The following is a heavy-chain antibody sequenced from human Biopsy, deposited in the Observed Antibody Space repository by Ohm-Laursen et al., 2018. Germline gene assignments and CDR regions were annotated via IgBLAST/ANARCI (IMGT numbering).Heavy chain of an antibody. Sequence: SLRLSCAAFGFTFSTYWMTWVRQAPGKGLEWVANIKRDGSQSNHADSVKGRFTISRDNAKNSLYLQMNSLRAEDTALYYCAKGQAPDGYNYAFDIWGQGTMLTVSS. CDR3: AKGQAPDGYNYAFDI. J-gene: IGHJ3*02. CDR1: GFTFSTYW. D-gene: IGHD5-24*01. CDR2: IKRDGSQS. V-gene: IGHV3-7*03.